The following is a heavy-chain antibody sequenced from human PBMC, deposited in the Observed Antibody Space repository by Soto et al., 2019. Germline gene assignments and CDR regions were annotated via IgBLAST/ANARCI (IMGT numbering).Heavy chain of an antibody. V-gene: IGHV3-13*01. J-gene: IGHJ6*03. Sequence: GGSLRLSCAASGFTVSTYDMHWVRQATGKGLEWVSAIGTAGDTYYPGSVKGRFTISRENAKNSLYLQMNSLRAGDTAVYYCARDLGIAVAGNYYYMDVWGKGTTVTVSS. CDR2: IGTAGDT. D-gene: IGHD6-19*01. CDR1: GFTVSTYD. CDR3: ARDLGIAVAGNYYYMDV.